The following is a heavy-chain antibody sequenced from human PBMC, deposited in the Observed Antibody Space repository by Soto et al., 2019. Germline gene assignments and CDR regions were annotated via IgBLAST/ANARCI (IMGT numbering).Heavy chain of an antibody. Sequence: ASVKVSCKASGYTFTSYGISWVRQAPGQGLEWMGWISAYNGNTNYAQKLQGRVTMTTDTSTSTAYMELRSLRSDDTAVYYCARDYYGTSYYYDSSGYSGQRDFDYWGQGTRVTVSS. CDR2: ISAYNGNT. J-gene: IGHJ4*02. CDR1: GYTFTSYG. D-gene: IGHD3-22*01. CDR3: ARDYYGTSYYYDSSGYSGQRDFDY. V-gene: IGHV1-18*01.